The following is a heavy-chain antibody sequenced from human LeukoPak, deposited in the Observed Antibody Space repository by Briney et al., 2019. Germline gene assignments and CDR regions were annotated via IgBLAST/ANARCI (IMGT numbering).Heavy chain of an antibody. CDR1: GFTFSSYA. Sequence: GRSLRLSCAASGFTFSSYAMHWVRQAPGKGLEWVAVISYDGSNKYYADSVKGRFTISRDNSKNTLYLQMNSLKTEDTAVYYCIGQDVDCGGGYCQPDYWGQGTLVTVSS. CDR2: ISYDGSNK. V-gene: IGHV3-30-3*01. D-gene: IGHD2-21*01. CDR3: IGQDVDCGGGYCQPDY. J-gene: IGHJ4*02.